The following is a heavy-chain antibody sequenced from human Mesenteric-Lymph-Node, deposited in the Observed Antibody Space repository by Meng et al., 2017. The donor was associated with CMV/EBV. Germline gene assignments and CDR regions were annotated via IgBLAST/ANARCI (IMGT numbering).Heavy chain of an antibody. Sequence: ASVKVSCKASTYPFNAYYLHWVRQAPGQGLEWLGWINPNTGDTNYADKFQGRVTMTRDTSITSAYMEVGRLTSDDTAVYFCVSNDGADSSSSLNFHLWGQGTLVTVSS. CDR3: VSNDGADSSSSLNFHL. D-gene: IGHD3-22*01. V-gene: IGHV1-2*02. J-gene: IGHJ1*01. CDR1: TYPFNAYY. CDR2: INPNTGDT.